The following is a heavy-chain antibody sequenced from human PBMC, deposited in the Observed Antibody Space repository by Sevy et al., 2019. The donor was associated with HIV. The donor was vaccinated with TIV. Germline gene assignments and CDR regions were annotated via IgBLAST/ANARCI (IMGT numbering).Heavy chain of an antibody. Sequence: GGSLRLSCVASEFAFNIHNMSWVRQAPGKGLEWVSSISTSSNNIYYADSVEGRFTISRDNAKNSLYLQMNSLRAEDAAVYYCARTFSFSWYDYWGQGTLVTVSS. V-gene: IGHV3-21*01. CDR2: ISTSSNNI. CDR1: EFAFNIHN. CDR3: ARTFSFSWYDY. J-gene: IGHJ4*02. D-gene: IGHD6-13*01.